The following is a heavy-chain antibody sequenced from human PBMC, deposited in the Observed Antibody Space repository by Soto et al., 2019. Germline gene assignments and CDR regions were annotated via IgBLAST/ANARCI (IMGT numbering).Heavy chain of an antibody. J-gene: IGHJ4*02. CDR1: TFTFSNHW. CDR2: INQGGSAK. Sequence: GGSLRLSCAASTFTFSNHWMSWVRQAPGKGLEWVANINQGGSAKYYLDSVKGRFTISRDNAKNSLDLQMNSLRAEDTAVYYCARIYCSTTSCYIDYWGQGTLVTVSS. V-gene: IGHV3-7*01. D-gene: IGHD2-2*02. CDR3: ARIYCSTTSCYIDY.